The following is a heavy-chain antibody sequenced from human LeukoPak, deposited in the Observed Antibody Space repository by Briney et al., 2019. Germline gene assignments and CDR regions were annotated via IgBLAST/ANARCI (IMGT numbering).Heavy chain of an antibody. J-gene: IGHJ4*02. CDR1: EYTFTGYY. V-gene: IGHV1-2*02. Sequence: ASVKVSCKASEYTFTGYYMHWVRQAPGQGLEWMGWINPNSGGTKYAQKFQGRVTMTRDTSISTAYMELSRLRSDDTAVYYCARDREYYYDSSGYSNYWGQGTLVTVSS. CDR3: ARDREYYYDSSGYSNY. D-gene: IGHD3-22*01. CDR2: INPNSGGT.